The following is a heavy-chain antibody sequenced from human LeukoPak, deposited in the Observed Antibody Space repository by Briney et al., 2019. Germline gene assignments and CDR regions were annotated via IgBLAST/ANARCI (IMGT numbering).Heavy chain of an antibody. Sequence: RGESLKISCKGSGYSFTSYWIGWVRQMPGKGLEWMGIIYPGDSDTRYSPSFQGQVTISADKSISTAYLQWSSLKASDTAMYYCARLGRGVGATRWSINYYYGMDVWGQGTTVTVSS. J-gene: IGHJ6*02. CDR1: GYSFTSYW. CDR2: IYPGDSDT. D-gene: IGHD1-26*01. CDR3: ARLGRGVGATRWSINYYYGMDV. V-gene: IGHV5-51*01.